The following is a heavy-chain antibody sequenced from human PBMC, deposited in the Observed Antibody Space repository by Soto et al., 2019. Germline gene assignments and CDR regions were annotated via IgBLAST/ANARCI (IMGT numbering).Heavy chain of an antibody. D-gene: IGHD6-19*01. CDR1: GDSITTNKW. J-gene: IGHJ4*02. V-gene: IGHV4-4*02. CDR2: VYHTGLT. CDR3: ARDVAVPGESDRFDQ. Sequence: SETLSLTCAVSGDSITTNKWWSWVRQPPGKGLEWIGEVYHTGLTNYNSSLKSRVTMSVDTSKNQFSLKLTSVTAADTAMYYCARDVAVPGESDRFDQWGQGTLVTVSS.